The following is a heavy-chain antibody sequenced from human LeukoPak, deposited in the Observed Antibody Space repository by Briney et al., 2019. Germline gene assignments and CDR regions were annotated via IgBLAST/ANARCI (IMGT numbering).Heavy chain of an antibody. Sequence: SETLSLTCTVSGGSVSSGSYYWSWIRQPPGKVLEWIGYIYYSGSTNYNPSLKSRVTISVDTSKNQFSLKLSSVTAADTAVYYCAREGKRDGYNYWGQGTLVTVSS. J-gene: IGHJ4*02. V-gene: IGHV4-61*01. D-gene: IGHD5-24*01. CDR2: IYYSGST. CDR1: GGSVSSGSYY. CDR3: AREGKRDGYNY.